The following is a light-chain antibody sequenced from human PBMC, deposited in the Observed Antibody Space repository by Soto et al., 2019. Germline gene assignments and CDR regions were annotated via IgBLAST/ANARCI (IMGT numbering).Light chain of an antibody. V-gene: IGKV3-15*01. Sequence: EIAMTQSPATLSVSAGERGTLWCRPSQSVRSNLASDQQNPGQSPRLPIYGASTRATGIPARFSGSGSGTYFTLSISRLVPEDFAVNDCRRYGSSPLTFGGGTKV. J-gene: IGKJ4*02. CDR1: QSVRSN. CDR3: RRYGSSPLT. CDR2: GAS.